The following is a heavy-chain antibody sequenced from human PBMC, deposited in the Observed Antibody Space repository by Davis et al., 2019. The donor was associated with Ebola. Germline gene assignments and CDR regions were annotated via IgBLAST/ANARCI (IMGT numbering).Heavy chain of an antibody. CDR3: ARSGVLYLDY. V-gene: IGHV3-43*01. CDR1: GFTFDDYT. J-gene: IGHJ4*02. CDR2: ISWDGGST. Sequence: GGSLRLSCAASGFTFDDYTMHWVRQAPGKGLEWVSLISWDGGSTYYADSVKGRFTISRDNSKNTLYLQMNSLRAEDTAVYYCARSGVLYLDYWGQGTLVTVSS. D-gene: IGHD2-2*02.